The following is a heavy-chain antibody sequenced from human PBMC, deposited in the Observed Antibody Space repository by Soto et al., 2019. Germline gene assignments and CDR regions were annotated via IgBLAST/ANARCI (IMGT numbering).Heavy chain of an antibody. CDR2: IIPIFGTA. V-gene: IGHV1-69*12. Sequence: QVQLVQSGAEVKKPGSSVKVSCKASGGTFSSYAISWVRQAPGQGLEWMGGIIPIFGTANYAQKFQGRVTSTADESTSTAYMELSSLRSEATAVYYCAREGGSGNYRYYAMDVWGQGTTVTVSS. D-gene: IGHD3-10*01. CDR3: AREGGSGNYRYYAMDV. J-gene: IGHJ6*02. CDR1: GGTFSSYA.